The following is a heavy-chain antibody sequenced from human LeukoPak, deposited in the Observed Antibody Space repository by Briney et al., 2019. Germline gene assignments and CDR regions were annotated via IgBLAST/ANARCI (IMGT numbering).Heavy chain of an antibody. CDR1: GYTFSNYG. CDR2: ISSYNGDR. Sequence: ASVKVSCKASGYTFSNYGTSWVRQAPGQGLEWMGWISSYNGDRHYAQMFQDRVTMTTDTSTNTAYMELRSLRSDDTAVYYCARDAPSTAVAGGRDYWGQGTLVTVSS. J-gene: IGHJ4*02. CDR3: ARDAPSTAVAGGRDY. V-gene: IGHV1-18*01. D-gene: IGHD6-19*01.